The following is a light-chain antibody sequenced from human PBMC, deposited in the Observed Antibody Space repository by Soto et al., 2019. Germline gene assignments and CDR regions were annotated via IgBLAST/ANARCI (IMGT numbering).Light chain of an antibody. CDR2: AAS. Sequence: DIQMTQSPSSVSASVGDRVTITCRASQGISNWLAWYQQQPGKAPKLLIYAASSLQSGVPSRFSGGGSVTHFTLIISSLQAEDFATYYCQQTNTFLPLTFGGGTKVEIK. CDR1: QGISNW. CDR3: QQTNTFLPLT. J-gene: IGKJ4*01. V-gene: IGKV1-12*01.